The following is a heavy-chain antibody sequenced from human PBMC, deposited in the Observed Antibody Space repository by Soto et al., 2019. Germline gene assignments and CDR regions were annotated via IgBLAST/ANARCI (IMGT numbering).Heavy chain of an antibody. D-gene: IGHD4-17*01. V-gene: IGHV3-30*18. Sequence: ESGGGVVQPGRSLRLSCAASGFTFSSYGMHWVSQAPGKGLEWVAVISYDGSNKYYADSVKGRFTISRDNSKNTLYLQMNSLRAEDTAVYYCAKGYYGGPRDAFDIWGQGTMVTVSS. CDR1: GFTFSSYG. CDR3: AKGYYGGPRDAFDI. CDR2: ISYDGSNK. J-gene: IGHJ3*02.